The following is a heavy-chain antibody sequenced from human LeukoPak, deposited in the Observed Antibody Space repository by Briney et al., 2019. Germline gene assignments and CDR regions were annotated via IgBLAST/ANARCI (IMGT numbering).Heavy chain of an antibody. Sequence: GGYLRLSSAATGFTFSSYWMHWVRQGPGKGLVWVSRINSDGSSTSDADSVKGRFTISRDNAKNTLYLQMNSLRAEDTAVYYCASTEDCGGDCYDPFDYWGQGTLVTVSS. CDR1: GFTFSSYW. CDR2: INSDGSST. V-gene: IGHV3-74*01. J-gene: IGHJ4*02. CDR3: ASTEDCGGDCYDPFDY. D-gene: IGHD2-21*02.